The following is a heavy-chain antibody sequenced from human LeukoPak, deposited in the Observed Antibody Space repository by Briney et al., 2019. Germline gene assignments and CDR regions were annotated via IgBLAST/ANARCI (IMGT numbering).Heavy chain of an antibody. Sequence: GGPLRLSCAASGFTFSSYSMDWVRQAPGKGLEWVSSISSSSSYIYYADSVKGRFTISRDNAKNSLYLQMNSLRAEDTAVYYCARDLYSRASRFDPWGQGTLVTVSS. D-gene: IGHD6-13*01. V-gene: IGHV3-21*01. CDR3: ARDLYSRASRFDP. CDR2: ISSSSSYI. CDR1: GFTFSSYS. J-gene: IGHJ5*02.